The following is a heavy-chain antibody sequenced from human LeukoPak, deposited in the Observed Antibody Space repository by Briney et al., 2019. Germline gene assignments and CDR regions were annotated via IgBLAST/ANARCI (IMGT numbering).Heavy chain of an antibody. D-gene: IGHD1-14*01. CDR1: GFTYSSFA. J-gene: IGHJ4*02. V-gene: IGHV3-23*01. CDR2: ISGSGDST. CDR3: AKESGHFDY. Sequence: PGGSLRLSCAASGFTYSSFAMSWVRQAPWKGLEWVTSISGSGDSTHFADSVKGRFTVSRDNSKNTLFLHMNTLRAEDTAVYYCAKESGHFDYWGQGTLVTVSS.